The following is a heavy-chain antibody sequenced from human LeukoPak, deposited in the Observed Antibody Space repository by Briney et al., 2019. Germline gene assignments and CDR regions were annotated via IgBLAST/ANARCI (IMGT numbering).Heavy chain of an antibody. CDR1: GVSITSSY. CDR2: AYYSGNA. Sequence: PSETLSLTCTVSGVSITSSYWSWVRQPPGKGLEWIGYAYYSGNANYNPSLKGRVTISVDTSKRQFSLKLTSVTAADTAVYYCTRGSGWYHYWGQGTLVTVSS. D-gene: IGHD6-19*01. J-gene: IGHJ4*02. V-gene: IGHV4-59*01. CDR3: TRGSGWYHY.